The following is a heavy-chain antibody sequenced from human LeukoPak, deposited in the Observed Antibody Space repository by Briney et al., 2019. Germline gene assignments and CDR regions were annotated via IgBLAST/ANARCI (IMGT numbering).Heavy chain of an antibody. CDR2: ISYDGSNK. CDR1: GFTFSSYA. D-gene: IGHD2-2*01. J-gene: IGHJ4*02. Sequence: GGSLRHSCAASGFTFSSYAMHWVRQAPGKGLEWVAVISYDGSNKYYADSVKGRFTISRDNAKNSLYLQMNSLRAEDTAVYYCASCSSTNCYWGQGTLVTVSS. V-gene: IGHV3-30-3*01. CDR3: ASCSSTNCY.